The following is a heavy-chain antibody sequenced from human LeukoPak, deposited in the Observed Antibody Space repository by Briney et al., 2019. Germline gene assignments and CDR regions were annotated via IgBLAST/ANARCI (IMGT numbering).Heavy chain of an antibody. V-gene: IGHV1-2*02. D-gene: IGHD3-10*01. CDR3: ARQYMVRGVINFYYYYMDV. Sequence: ASVKVSCKTSGYTFTGYYMHWVRQAPGQGLEWMGWINPNSGGTNYAQKFQGRVTMTRDTSISTAYMELSRLRSDDTAVYYCARQYMVRGVINFYYYYMDVWGKGTTVTISS. CDR1: GYTFTGYY. J-gene: IGHJ6*03. CDR2: INPNSGGT.